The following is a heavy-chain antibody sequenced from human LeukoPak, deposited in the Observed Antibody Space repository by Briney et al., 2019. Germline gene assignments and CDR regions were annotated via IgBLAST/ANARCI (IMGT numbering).Heavy chain of an antibody. CDR2: IYYSENT. V-gene: IGHV4-39*01. CDR3: ARQTGSGLFALP. CDR1: GDSISTSNSY. D-gene: IGHD3-10*01. J-gene: IGHJ4*02. Sequence: SETLSLTCTVSGDSISTSNSYWGWIRQPPGKGLEWIGSIYYSENTYYNASLKSRVTISVDTSKNQFSLKLTSVTAADTAVYYCARQTGSGLFALPGGQGTLVTVSS.